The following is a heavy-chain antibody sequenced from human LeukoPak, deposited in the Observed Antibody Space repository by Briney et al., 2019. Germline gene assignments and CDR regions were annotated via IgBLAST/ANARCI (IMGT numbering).Heavy chain of an antibody. J-gene: IGHJ6*02. CDR2: INHSGST. Sequence: GSLRLSCAASGFIFSSCAMSWIRQPPGKGLEWIGEINHSGSTNYNPSLKSRVTISVDRSKNQFSLKLSSVTAADTAVYYCARDSRYGMDAWGQGTTVTVSS. V-gene: IGHV4-34*01. CDR1: GFIFSSCA. CDR3: ARDSRYGMDA.